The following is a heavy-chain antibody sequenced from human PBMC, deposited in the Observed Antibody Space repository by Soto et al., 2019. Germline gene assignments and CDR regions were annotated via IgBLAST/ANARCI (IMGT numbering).Heavy chain of an antibody. D-gene: IGHD2-15*01. CDR3: ARAPPSSDIVVVVAATRRYYYYYGMDV. CDR2: IIPIFGTA. Sequence: QVQLVQSGAEVKKPGSSVKVSCKASGGTFSSYAISWVRQAPGQGLEWMGGIIPIFGTANYAQKFQGRVTITADKSTSTAYMELSSLRSEDTAVYYCARAPPSSDIVVVVAATRRYYYYYGMDVWGQGTTVTVSS. V-gene: IGHV1-69*06. J-gene: IGHJ6*02. CDR1: GGTFSSYA.